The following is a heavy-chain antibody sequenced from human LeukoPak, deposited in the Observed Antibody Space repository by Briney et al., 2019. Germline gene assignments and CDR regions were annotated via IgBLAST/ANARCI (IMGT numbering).Heavy chain of an antibody. CDR1: GGTFSSYA. CDR3: ARVVGGATGNNWFDP. J-gene: IGHJ5*02. D-gene: IGHD1-14*01. Sequence: SVKVSCKASGGTFSSYAISWVRRAPGQGLEWMGRIIPIFGTANYAQKFQGRVTITTDESTSTAYMELSSLRSEDTAVYYCARVVGGATGNNWFDPWGQGTLVTVSS. V-gene: IGHV1-69*05. CDR2: IIPIFGTA.